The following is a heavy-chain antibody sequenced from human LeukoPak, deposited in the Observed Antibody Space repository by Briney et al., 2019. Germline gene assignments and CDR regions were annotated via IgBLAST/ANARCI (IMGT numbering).Heavy chain of an antibody. CDR2: IYYSGST. J-gene: IGHJ6*03. D-gene: IGHD6-13*01. V-gene: IGHV4-59*08. CDR3: ARQTYSSSPMIHPYYMDV. CDR1: GGSISSYY. Sequence: SETLSLTCTVSGGSISSYYWSWIRQPPGKELAGIGYIYYSGSTNYSPSLKSRVTISVDTSKNQFSLKLSSVTAADTAVYYCARQTYSSSPMIHPYYMDVWGKGTTVTVSS.